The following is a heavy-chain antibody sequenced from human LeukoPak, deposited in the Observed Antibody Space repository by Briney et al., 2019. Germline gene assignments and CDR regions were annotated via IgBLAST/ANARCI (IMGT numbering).Heavy chain of an antibody. V-gene: IGHV4-30-4*08. J-gene: IGHJ4*02. D-gene: IGHD6-19*01. CDR3: ASYTGYSSGWYGQD. CDR1: GGAVSSGDYY. Sequence: PSETLSRNCTVYGGAVSSGDYYWSWIRQPPGKVLPWIAYIYYGESTYYNPSLKSRVTISVDTSKHQFSPKLSSVTAADTAVYYCASYTGYSSGWYGQDWGQGTLATVSS. CDR2: IYYGEST.